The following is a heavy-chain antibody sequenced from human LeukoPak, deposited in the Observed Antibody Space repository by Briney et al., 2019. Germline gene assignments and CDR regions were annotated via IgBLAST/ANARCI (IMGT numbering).Heavy chain of an antibody. CDR2: ISSSGSTI. CDR1: GFTFSSYW. J-gene: IGHJ4*02. V-gene: IGHV3-48*04. CDR3: ARVYSGRYYGNADY. D-gene: IGHD1-26*01. Sequence: GGSLRLSCAASGFTFSSYWMSWVRQAPGKGLEWVSYISSSGSTIYYADSVKGRFTVSRDNAKKSLYLQMNSLRAEDTAVYYCARVYSGRYYGNADYWGQGTLVTVSS.